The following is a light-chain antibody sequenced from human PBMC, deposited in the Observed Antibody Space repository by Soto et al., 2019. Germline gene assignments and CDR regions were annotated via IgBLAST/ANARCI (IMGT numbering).Light chain of an antibody. Sequence: GDRVTITCRASQGIRDELGWYQQKPGKAPILLIYSASSLQSGDPSRFSGSGSGTYFTLTISSLQPEDFATYYCLQDYSYPRTFGQGTKVEIK. CDR2: SAS. J-gene: IGKJ1*01. CDR1: QGIRDE. V-gene: IGKV1-6*01. CDR3: LQDYSYPRT.